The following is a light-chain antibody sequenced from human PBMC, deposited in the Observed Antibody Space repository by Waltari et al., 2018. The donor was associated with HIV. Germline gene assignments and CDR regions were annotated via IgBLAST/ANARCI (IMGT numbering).Light chain of an antibody. CDR1: SSNVGSDDL. J-gene: IGLJ1*01. V-gene: IGLV2-23*02. Sequence: QSALTQPAPVSGSPGQSITISCTGTSSNVGSDDLVPWYQPHPGEAPKLIIYEVTKRPSGVSNRFSGSKSGNTASLTISGLQAEDEADYYCCSCPRSGIRYVFGTGTKVTVL. CDR3: CSCPRSGIRYV. CDR2: EVT.